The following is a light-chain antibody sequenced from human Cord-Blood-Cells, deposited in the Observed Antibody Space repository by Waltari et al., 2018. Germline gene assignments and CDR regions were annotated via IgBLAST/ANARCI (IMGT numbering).Light chain of an antibody. CDR2: YKSDSDK. CDR1: SGINVGTYR. CDR3: MIWHSSAWV. J-gene: IGLJ3*02. Sequence: QAVLTQPSSLSASPGVSASLTCTLRSGINVGTYRIYWYQQKPGSPPQYLLRYKSDSDKQPGSDVRGRFSGSKDASANAGILLISGLQSEDEADYYCMIWHSSAWVFGGGTKLTVL. V-gene: IGLV5-45*02.